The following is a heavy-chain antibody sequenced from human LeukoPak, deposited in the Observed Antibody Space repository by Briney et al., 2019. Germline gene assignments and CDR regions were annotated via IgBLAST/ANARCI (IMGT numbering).Heavy chain of an antibody. CDR3: ARDLLGGGLFDY. CDR1: GFTFSNYD. Sequence: GGSLRLSCAASGFTFSNYDMHWVRQAPGKGLEWVAFIWSDGSNRYYADSVKGRFTISRDNAKNSLHLQMNSLRAEDTAVYYCARDLLGGGLFDYWGQGTLVTVSS. D-gene: IGHD3-16*01. J-gene: IGHJ4*02. V-gene: IGHV3-33*01. CDR2: IWSDGSNR.